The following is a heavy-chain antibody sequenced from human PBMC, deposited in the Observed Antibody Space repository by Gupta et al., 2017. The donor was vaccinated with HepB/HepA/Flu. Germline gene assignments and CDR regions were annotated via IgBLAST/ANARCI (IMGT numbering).Heavy chain of an antibody. Sequence: EVHLLESGGTLVQPGGSLRLSCEASGFTFSTSAMTWVRQVPEKGLEWVASITDSGGGTFYADSVKGRFTISRDNSKNTLYLQMNSLRAEDTAEYYCAKVWGGYYFDYWGQGTLVTVSA. D-gene: IGHD3-3*01. V-gene: IGHV3-23*01. CDR2: ITDSGGGT. CDR3: AKVWGGYYFDY. CDR1: GFTFSTSA. J-gene: IGHJ4*02.